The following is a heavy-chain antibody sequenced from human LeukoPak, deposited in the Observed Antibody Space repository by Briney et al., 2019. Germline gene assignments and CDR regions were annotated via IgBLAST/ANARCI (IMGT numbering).Heavy chain of an antibody. Sequence: EASMKVSCKSSGFTFTDYHIHWVRQAPGQGLEWMGYIGPHSSATSSPQEFQGRVTMTRDTSMSTAYMELTRLTSDDTAVYYCAREGNGLLSKDFDYWGQGTLVTVSS. CDR2: IGPHSSAT. CDR3: AREGNGLLSKDFDY. D-gene: IGHD2/OR15-2a*01. CDR1: GFTFTDYH. V-gene: IGHV1-2*02. J-gene: IGHJ4*02.